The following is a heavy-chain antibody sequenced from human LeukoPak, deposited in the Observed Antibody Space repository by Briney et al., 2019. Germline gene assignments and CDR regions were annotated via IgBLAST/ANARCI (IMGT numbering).Heavy chain of an antibody. J-gene: IGHJ4*02. CDR2: INHSGST. Sequence: PSETLSLTCAVYGGSFSGYYWSWLRQPPGKGLEWIGEINHSGSTNYNPSLKSRVTISVDTSKNQFSLKLSSVTAADTAVYYCARLYDFSHFDYWGQGTLVTVSS. CDR3: ARLYDFSHFDY. V-gene: IGHV4-34*01. D-gene: IGHD3-3*01. CDR1: GGSFSGYY.